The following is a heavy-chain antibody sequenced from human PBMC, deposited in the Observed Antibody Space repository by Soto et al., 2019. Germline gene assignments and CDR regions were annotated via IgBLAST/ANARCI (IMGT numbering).Heavy chain of an antibody. J-gene: IGHJ4*02. D-gene: IGHD6-13*01. CDR1: GFTFSSYG. CDR3: ARKGYGGRCSLDY. V-gene: IGHV3-30*03. Sequence: QVRLVESGGGVVQPGRSLRLSCAASGFTFSSYGMHWARQAPGEGLEWVAVISYDGNRKYYADSVKGRFTISRDFSKNTVDLHMNSLRVDDTAVYFCARKGYGGRCSLDYWGQGILVTVSS. CDR2: ISYDGNRK.